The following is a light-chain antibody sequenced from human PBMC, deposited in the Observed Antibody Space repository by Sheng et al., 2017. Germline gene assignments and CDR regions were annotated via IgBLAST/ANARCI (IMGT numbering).Light chain of an antibody. CDR3: QQSYSLPTT. J-gene: IGKJ1*01. CDR1: QSVSSY. CDR2: DAS. Sequence: EIVLTQSPATLSLSPGERATLSCRASQSVSSYLAWYQQKPGQAPRLLIYDASNRATGIPARFSGSGSGTDFTLTISSLEPEDFAVYYCQQSYSLPTTFGQGTKVEIK. V-gene: IGKV3-11*01.